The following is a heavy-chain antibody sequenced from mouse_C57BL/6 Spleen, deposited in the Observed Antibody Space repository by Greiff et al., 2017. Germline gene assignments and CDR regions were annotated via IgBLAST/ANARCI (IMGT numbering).Heavy chain of an antibody. J-gene: IGHJ1*03. V-gene: IGHV1-26*01. CDR1: GYTFTDYY. CDR3: ARSALYGGYFDV. D-gene: IGHD1-2*01. CDR2: INPNNGGT. Sequence: VQLQQSGPELVKPGASVKISCKASGYTFTDYYMNWVKQSHGKSLEWIGDINPNNGGTSYNQKFKGKATLTVDKSSSTAYMELRSLTSEDSAVYYCARSALYGGYFDVWGTGTTVTVSS.